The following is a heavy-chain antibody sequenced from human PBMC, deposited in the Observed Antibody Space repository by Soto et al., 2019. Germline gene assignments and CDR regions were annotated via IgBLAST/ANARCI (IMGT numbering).Heavy chain of an antibody. CDR3: ARGRYGDY. CDR1: GYTFTTYG. J-gene: IGHJ4*02. CDR2: ISAHNGKT. Sequence: QVHLVQSGAEVKKPGASVKVSCKGSGYTFTTYGITWVRQAPGQGLEWMGWISAHNGKTNYAQKLQGRVTVTRDTSSSTDYMELRSMRSDATAVYYCARGRYGDYWGKGALVTVSS. V-gene: IGHV1-18*01. D-gene: IGHD1-1*01.